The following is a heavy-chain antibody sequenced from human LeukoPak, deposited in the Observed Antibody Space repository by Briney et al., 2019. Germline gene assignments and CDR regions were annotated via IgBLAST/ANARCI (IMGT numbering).Heavy chain of an antibody. D-gene: IGHD5-18*01. J-gene: IGHJ4*02. CDR3: ARLVDTAGGGFDY. CDR1: GGSISSSSYY. CDR2: IYYSGST. Sequence: SETLSLTCTVSGGSISSSSYYWGWIRQPPGKGLEWIGSIYYSGSTYCNPSLKSRVTISVDTSKNQFSLKLSSVTAADTAVYYCARLVDTAGGGFDYWGQGTLVTVSS. V-gene: IGHV4-39*01.